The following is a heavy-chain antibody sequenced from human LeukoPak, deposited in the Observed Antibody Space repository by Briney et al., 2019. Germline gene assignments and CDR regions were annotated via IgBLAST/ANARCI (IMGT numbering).Heavy chain of an antibody. CDR1: GFTFSSYA. CDR2: ISGSGGST. CDR3: AKDLEARRDFWSGYYLRVQKYYFDY. J-gene: IGHJ4*02. V-gene: IGHV3-23*01. D-gene: IGHD3-3*01. Sequence: GGSLRLSCAASGFTFSSYAMSWVRQAPGKGLEWVSAISGSGGSTYYADSVKGRFTISRDNSKNTLYLQMNSLRAEDTAVYYCAKDLEARRDFWSGYYLRVQKYYFDYWGQGTLVTVSS.